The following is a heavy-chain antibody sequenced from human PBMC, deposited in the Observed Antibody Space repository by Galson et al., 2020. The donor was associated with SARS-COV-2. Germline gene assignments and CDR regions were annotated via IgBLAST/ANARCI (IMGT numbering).Heavy chain of an antibody. D-gene: IGHD3-10*01. Sequence: ASETLSLTCSVSGGAISSSHYFWGWVRQPPGKGLEWIGSIYYSGTTYYNPPLRSRVTISIDTSKNHFSLKLNSVTASDTAVYYCASSPPDYGSGTHRAFDPWGQGTLVTVSS. CDR3: ASSPPDYGSGTHRAFDP. CDR2: IYYSGTT. CDR1: GGAISSSHYF. V-gene: IGHV4-39*07. J-gene: IGHJ5*02.